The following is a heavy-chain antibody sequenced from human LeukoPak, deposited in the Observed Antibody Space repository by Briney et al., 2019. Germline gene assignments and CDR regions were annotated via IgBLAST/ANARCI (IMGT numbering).Heavy chain of an antibody. CDR3: ARGEAAEEKIYYYYYGMDV. J-gene: IGHJ6*02. CDR1: GGTFSSYA. CDR2: IIPIFGTA. D-gene: IGHD6-13*01. V-gene: IGHV1-69*01. Sequence: GSSVKVSCKASGGTFSSYAISWVRQAPGQGLEWMGGIIPIFGTANYAQKFQGRVTITADGSTSTAYMELSSLRSEDTAVYYCARGEAAEEKIYYYYYGMDVWGQGTTVTVSS.